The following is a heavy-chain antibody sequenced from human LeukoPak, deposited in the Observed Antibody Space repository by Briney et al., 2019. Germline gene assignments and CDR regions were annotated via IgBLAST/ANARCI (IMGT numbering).Heavy chain of an antibody. Sequence: ASVKVSCKASGYTFTDYGISWVRQAPGQGLEWLGWISAYSGITNYVQKLQGRVTMTTDTSTSTAYMELRSLRSDDTAVYYCARSDSSSWPYYYYYYYMDVWGKGTTVTVSS. CDR1: GYTFTDYG. V-gene: IGHV1-18*01. D-gene: IGHD6-13*01. CDR2: ISAYSGIT. J-gene: IGHJ6*03. CDR3: ARSDSSSWPYYYYYYYMDV.